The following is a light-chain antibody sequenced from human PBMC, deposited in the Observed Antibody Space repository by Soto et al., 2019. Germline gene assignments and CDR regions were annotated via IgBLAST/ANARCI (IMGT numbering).Light chain of an antibody. Sequence: QSVLTQSPSASDSLGASVKLTCTLSSGHSSYAIAWHQQQPEKGPRYLMKLNSDGSHSKGDGIPDRFSGSSSGAERYLTISSLQSEDEADYYCQTWGTGILVFGGGTKLTVL. CDR1: SGHSSYA. CDR2: LNSDGSH. J-gene: IGLJ2*01. V-gene: IGLV4-69*01. CDR3: QTWGTGILV.